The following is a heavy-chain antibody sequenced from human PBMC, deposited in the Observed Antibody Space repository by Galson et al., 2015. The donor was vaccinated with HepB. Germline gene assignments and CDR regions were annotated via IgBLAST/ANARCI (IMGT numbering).Heavy chain of an antibody. CDR3: ARFLLRPFGSIPVNAFDI. CDR2: INHSGST. Sequence: SETLSLTCAVYGGSFSGDYWSWIRQPPGKGLEWIGEINHSGSTNYNPSLKSRVTISIDTSKNQFSLNLSSLTAADTAVYYCARFLLRPFGSIPVNAFDIWGQGTMVTVSS. V-gene: IGHV4-34*01. D-gene: IGHD3-9*01. J-gene: IGHJ3*02. CDR1: GGSFSGDY.